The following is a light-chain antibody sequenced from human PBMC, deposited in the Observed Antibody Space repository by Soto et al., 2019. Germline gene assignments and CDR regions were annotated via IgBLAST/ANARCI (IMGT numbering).Light chain of an antibody. Sequence: DIQLTQSPSFLSASVGDRVTITCRASQGIRSYLAWYQQKPGRAPKLLMYIASTLQTGVPSRFSGSGSGSEVTLTITSLQPEDFATYYCQQVHSYPITFGQGTRLEIK. CDR3: QQVHSYPIT. V-gene: IGKV1-9*01. CDR1: QGIRSY. J-gene: IGKJ5*01. CDR2: IAS.